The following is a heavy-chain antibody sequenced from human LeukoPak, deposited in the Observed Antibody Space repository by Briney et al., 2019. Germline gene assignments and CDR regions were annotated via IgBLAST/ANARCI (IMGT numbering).Heavy chain of an antibody. Sequence: GGSLRLSCAASGFTFSSYSMNWVRQAPGKGLEWVSYISSSSSTIYYADSVKGRFTISRDNAKNSLYLQMNSLRAEDTAVYYCARDWGYCSSTSCQTFDYWGQGTLVTVSS. CDR1: GFTFSSYS. D-gene: IGHD2-2*01. J-gene: IGHJ4*02. CDR3: ARDWGYCSSTSCQTFDY. V-gene: IGHV3-48*01. CDR2: ISSSSSTI.